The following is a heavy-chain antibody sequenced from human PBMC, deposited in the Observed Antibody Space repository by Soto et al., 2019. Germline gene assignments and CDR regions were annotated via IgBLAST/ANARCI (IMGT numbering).Heavy chain of an antibody. Sequence: PGGSLRLSCEASGFTFIKYAMIWVRQAPGKGQEWVSGITGSGLTIEHSASVKGRFTISRDNSKNTVYLQMNSLRAEDTAIYYCAKDDVSGDGLWLVSDWGQGTPVTVSS. J-gene: IGHJ4*02. CDR1: GFTFIKYA. CDR3: AKDDVSGDGLWLVSD. V-gene: IGHV3-23*01. CDR2: ITGSGLTI. D-gene: IGHD2-21*02.